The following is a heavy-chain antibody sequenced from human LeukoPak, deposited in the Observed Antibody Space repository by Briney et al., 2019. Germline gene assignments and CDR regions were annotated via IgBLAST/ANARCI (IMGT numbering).Heavy chain of an antibody. CDR3: ARDPRYCSSTSGYSYFDY. Sequence: GGSLRLSCAASGFTFSSYSMNWVRQAPGKGLEWGSYISSSSSTIYYADSVKGRFTISRDNAKNSLYLQMNSLTAEDTAVYYCARDPRYCSSTSGYSYFDYWGQGTLVTVSS. CDR2: ISSSSSTI. CDR1: GFTFSSYS. J-gene: IGHJ4*02. V-gene: IGHV3-48*01. D-gene: IGHD2-2*01.